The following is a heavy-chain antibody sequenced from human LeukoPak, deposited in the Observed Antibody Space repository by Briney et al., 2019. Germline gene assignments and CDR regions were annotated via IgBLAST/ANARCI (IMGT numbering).Heavy chain of an antibody. D-gene: IGHD3-10*01. CDR1: GGTFSSYA. CDR2: IIPIFGTA. CDR3: ASTYGSGSTDRYHFDY. J-gene: IGHJ4*02. V-gene: IGHV1-69*13. Sequence: GASVKVSCKASGGTFSSYAISWVRQAPGQGLEWMGGIIPIFGTANYAQKFQGRVTITADESTSTAYMELSSLRSEDTAVYYCASTYGSGSTDRYHFDYWGQGTLVTVSS.